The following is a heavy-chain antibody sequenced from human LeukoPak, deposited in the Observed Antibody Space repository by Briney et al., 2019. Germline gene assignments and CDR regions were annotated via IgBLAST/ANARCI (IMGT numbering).Heavy chain of an antibody. CDR3: ASSDYYGSGSYYGY. CDR2: INHSGST. V-gene: IGHV4-34*01. D-gene: IGHD3-10*01. CDR1: GGSFSGYY. Sequence: SETLSLTCAVYGGSFSGYYWSWIRQPPGKGLEWIGEINHSGSTNYNPSLKSRVTISVDTSKNQFSLKLSSVTAADTAVYYYASSDYYGSGSYYGYWGQGTLVTVSS. J-gene: IGHJ4*02.